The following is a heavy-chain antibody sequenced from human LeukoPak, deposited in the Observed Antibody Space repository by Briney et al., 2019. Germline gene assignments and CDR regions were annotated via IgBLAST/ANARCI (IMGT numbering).Heavy chain of an antibody. D-gene: IGHD3-16*01. CDR2: IHYSGRP. CDR3: ARFGVDYDMDV. Sequence: SETLSLTCSVSGGSISGHYWTWIRQPPGKGLEWIGQIHYSGRPDYNPSLKSRVTISVDTSKNQLSLKVTSVTGADTAVYYCARFGVDYDMDVWGQGTTVTVSS. V-gene: IGHV4-59*11. J-gene: IGHJ6*02. CDR1: GGSISGHY.